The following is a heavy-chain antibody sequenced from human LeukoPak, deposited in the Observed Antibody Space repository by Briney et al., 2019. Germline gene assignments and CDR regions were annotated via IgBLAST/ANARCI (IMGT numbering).Heavy chain of an antibody. J-gene: IGHJ4*02. Sequence: PGGSLRLSCAASGFTLSNFWMNWVRQAPGRGLEWVANIKPDESEKYYVDSVKGRFTISRDNAKNSLYLQMNSLRAEDTALYYCAKGAFGGVIVNPFDYWGQGTLVTVSS. CDR1: GFTLSNFW. CDR2: IKPDESEK. V-gene: IGHV3-7*03. CDR3: AKGAFGGVIVNPFDY. D-gene: IGHD3-16*02.